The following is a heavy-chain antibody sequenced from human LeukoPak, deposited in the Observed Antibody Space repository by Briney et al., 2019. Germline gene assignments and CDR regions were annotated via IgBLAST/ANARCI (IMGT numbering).Heavy chain of an antibody. CDR2: INLDASDR. D-gene: IGHD6-13*01. CDR1: GFTFGGYS. J-gene: IGHJ4*02. CDR3: GRVIAGAIDY. Sequence: GGSRRLSCAATGFTFGGYSMTWVRQAPGKGLEWVANINLDASDRFYVGFVKGRFTISRDNADNSLYLQMNSLRAEDTAVYYCGRVIAGAIDYWGQGTLVTVSS. V-gene: IGHV3-7*01.